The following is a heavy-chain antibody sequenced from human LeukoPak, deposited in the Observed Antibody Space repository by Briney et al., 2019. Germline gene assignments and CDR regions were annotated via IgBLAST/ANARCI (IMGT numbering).Heavy chain of an antibody. Sequence: PSETLSLTCTVSGGSISSYYWSWIRQPAGKGLEWIGRIYTSGSTNYNPSLKSRVTMSVDTSKNQFSLKLSSVTAADTAVYYCARHYSSPLLGGWFDPWGQGTLVTVSS. CDR1: GGSISSYY. CDR3: ARHYSSPLLGGWFDP. J-gene: IGHJ5*02. CDR2: IYTSGST. D-gene: IGHD7-27*01. V-gene: IGHV4-4*07.